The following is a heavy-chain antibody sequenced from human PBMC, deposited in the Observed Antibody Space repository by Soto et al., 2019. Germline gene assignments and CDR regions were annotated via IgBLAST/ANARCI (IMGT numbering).Heavy chain of an antibody. D-gene: IGHD2-15*01. CDR2: INHSGST. CDR3: ARRVVVVAATRDAFDI. Sequence: SETLSLTCAVYGGSFSGYYWSWIRQPPGKGLEWIGEINHSGSTNYNPSLKSRVTISVDTSKNQFSLKLSSVTAADTAVYYCARRVVVVAATRDAFDIWGQGTMVTV. CDR1: GGSFSGYY. V-gene: IGHV4-34*01. J-gene: IGHJ3*02.